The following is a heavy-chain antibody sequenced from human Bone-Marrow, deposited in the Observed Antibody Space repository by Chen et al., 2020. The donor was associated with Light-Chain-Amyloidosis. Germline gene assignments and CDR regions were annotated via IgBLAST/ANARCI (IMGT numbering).Heavy chain of an antibody. CDR3: AGDRGSFGMEV. Sequence: QVQLVESGGGVAPPGRSLRLPCAASDFTFSHYGMHWVRQAPGKGLEWVAVIWYDGSKKFYADSVKGRFTVSRDNSKNTLYLQMSSLRAEDTALYYCAGDRGSFGMEVWGQGTTVTVSS. V-gene: IGHV3-33*08. CDR2: IWYDGSKK. CDR1: DFTFSHYG. J-gene: IGHJ6*02. D-gene: IGHD3-10*01.